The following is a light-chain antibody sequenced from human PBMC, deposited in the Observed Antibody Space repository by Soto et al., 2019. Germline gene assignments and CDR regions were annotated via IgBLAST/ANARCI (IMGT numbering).Light chain of an antibody. Sequence: SVLTQPASVSGSPGQSITISCTGTSSDVGSYNLVSWYQQHPGKAPKLMIYEGSKRPSGVSNRFSGSKSGNTASLTISGLQAEYEADYYCCSYAGSSTSYVFGTGTKVTVL. CDR1: SSDVGSYNL. CDR2: EGS. CDR3: CSYAGSSTSYV. J-gene: IGLJ1*01. V-gene: IGLV2-23*01.